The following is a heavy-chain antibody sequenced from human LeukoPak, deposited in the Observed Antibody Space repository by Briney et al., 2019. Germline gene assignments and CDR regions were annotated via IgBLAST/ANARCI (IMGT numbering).Heavy chain of an antibody. D-gene: IGHD6-6*01. Sequence: GASVKVSCKASGDTFSSYGLSWVRQAPGQGLEWMGRIIPISGIANYAQKFQDRVTINTDESTSTVYMELSSLRSEDTAVYYCASIGGLAARSYYYYMDVWGKGTTVTVSS. CDR3: ASIGGLAARSYYYYMDV. CDR2: IIPISGIA. CDR1: GDTFSSYG. V-gene: IGHV1-69*05. J-gene: IGHJ6*03.